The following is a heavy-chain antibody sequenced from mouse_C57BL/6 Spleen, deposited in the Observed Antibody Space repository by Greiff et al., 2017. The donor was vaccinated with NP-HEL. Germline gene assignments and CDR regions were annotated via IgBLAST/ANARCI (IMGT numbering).Heavy chain of an antibody. CDR2: IYPRSGNT. J-gene: IGHJ3*01. V-gene: IGHV1-81*01. Sequence: VQRVESGAELARPGASVKLSCKASGYTFTSYGISWVKQRTGQGLEWIGEIYPRSGNTYYNEKFKGKATLTADKSSSTAYMELRSLTSEDSAVYFCAHYYGSSSWFAYWGQGTLVTVSA. CDR1: GYTFTSYG. CDR3: AHYYGSSSWFAY. D-gene: IGHD1-1*01.